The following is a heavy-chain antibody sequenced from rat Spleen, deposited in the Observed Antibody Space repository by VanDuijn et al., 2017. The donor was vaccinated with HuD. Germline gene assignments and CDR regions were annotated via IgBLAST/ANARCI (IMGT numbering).Heavy chain of an antibody. CDR3: TQQLGDWFAY. J-gene: IGHJ3*01. CDR1: GFTFSNYG. Sequence: EVQLVESGGGLVQPGRSLKLSCAASGFTFSNYGMAWVRQAPTKGLEWVAYISAGGVSTYYRDSVKGRFTTSRDNAKSTLYLQMDSLRSEDTATYYCTQQLGDWFAYWGQGTLVTVSS. CDR2: ISAGGVST. D-gene: IGHD1-10*01. V-gene: IGHV5-27*01.